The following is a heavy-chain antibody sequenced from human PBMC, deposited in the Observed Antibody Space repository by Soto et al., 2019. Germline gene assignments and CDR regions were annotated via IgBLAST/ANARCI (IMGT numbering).Heavy chain of an antibody. V-gene: IGHV4-31*03. CDR3: ARVLVRGVIHY. J-gene: IGHJ4*02. Sequence: QVQLQESGPGLVKPSQTLSLTCTVSGGSISSGGYYWSWIRQHPGKGLEWIGYIYYSGSTYYNPALKRRVTISVDTSKNQCSLRLGSVTAADTAVYYCARVLVRGVIHYWGQGTLVTVSS. D-gene: IGHD3-10*01. CDR2: IYYSGST. CDR1: GGSISSGGYY.